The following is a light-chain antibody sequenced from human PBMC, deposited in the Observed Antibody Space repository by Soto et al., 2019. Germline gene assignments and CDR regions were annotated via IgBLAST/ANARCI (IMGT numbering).Light chain of an antibody. CDR2: GAS. CDR1: QSVSNN. J-gene: IGKJ2*01. V-gene: IGKV3-15*01. CDR3: QQYKDWPPMYT. Sequence: EIVMTQSPATLSVSPGERATLSCRASQSVSNNLAWYQQKPGRAPSLLIYGASTRATGIPARFSGSGSGTEFTLTISSLQSEDFAVYYCQQYKDWPPMYTFGQGTKLEIK.